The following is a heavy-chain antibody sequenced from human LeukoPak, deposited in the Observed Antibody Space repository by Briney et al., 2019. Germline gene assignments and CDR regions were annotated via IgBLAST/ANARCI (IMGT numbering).Heavy chain of an antibody. D-gene: IGHD1-26*01. Sequence: GGSLRLSCAASGFTFSDHYMDWVRQAPGKGLEWVARTRNKASSHTTEYAASVKDRFTISRDDSKNSLFLQMNSLKTEDTAVYYCARGADSGSYLLDYWGQGTLVTVSS. V-gene: IGHV3-72*01. CDR1: GFTFSDHY. CDR3: ARGADSGSYLLDY. J-gene: IGHJ4*02. CDR2: TRNKASSHTT.